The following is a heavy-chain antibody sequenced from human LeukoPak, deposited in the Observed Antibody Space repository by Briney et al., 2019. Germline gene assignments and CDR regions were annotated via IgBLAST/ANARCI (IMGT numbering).Heavy chain of an antibody. CDR3: ARDQGTSVTTGGYFDY. D-gene: IGHD4-17*01. J-gene: IGHJ4*02. V-gene: IGHV3-21*01. CDR2: ISSDSRYI. Sequence: GGSLRLSCAASGFTFSHYSMNWVRQAPGKGLEWVSSISSDSRYIYYADSLKGRFTISRDNAKNSLYLQMNSLRAEDTALYYCARDQGTSVTTGGYFDYWGQGTLVAVSS. CDR1: GFTFSHYS.